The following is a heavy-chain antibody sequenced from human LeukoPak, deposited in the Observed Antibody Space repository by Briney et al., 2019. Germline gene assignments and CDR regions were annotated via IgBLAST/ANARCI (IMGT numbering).Heavy chain of an antibody. CDR2: IRYDGSNK. CDR1: GFTFSSYG. CDR3: ARDSMVRGGLDY. Sequence: SGGSLRLSCAASGFTFSSYGMHWVRQAPGKGLEWVAFIRYDGSNKYYADSVKGRFTISRDNSKNSLYLQMNSLRAEDTAVYYCARDSMVRGGLDYWGQGTLVTVSS. J-gene: IGHJ4*02. V-gene: IGHV3-30*02. D-gene: IGHD3-10*01.